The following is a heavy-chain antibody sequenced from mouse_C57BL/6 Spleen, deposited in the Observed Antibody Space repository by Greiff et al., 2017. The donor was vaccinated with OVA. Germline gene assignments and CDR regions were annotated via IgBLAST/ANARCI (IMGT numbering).Heavy chain of an antibody. CDR3: ARLEGHWYFDV. V-gene: IGHV1-4*01. Sequence: VQVVESGAELARPGASVKMSCKASGYTFTSYTMHWVKQRPGQGLEWIGYINPSSGYTKYNQKFKDKATLTADKSSSTAYMQLSSLTSEDSAVYYCARLEGHWYFDVWGTGTTVTVSS. J-gene: IGHJ1*03. D-gene: IGHD3-3*01. CDR1: GYTFTSYT. CDR2: INPSSGYT.